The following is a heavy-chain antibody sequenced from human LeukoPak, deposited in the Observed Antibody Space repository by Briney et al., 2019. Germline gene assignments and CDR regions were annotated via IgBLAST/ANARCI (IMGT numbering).Heavy chain of an antibody. CDR1: GGSISSYY. Sequence: SETPSLTCTVSGGSISSYYWSWIRQPAGKGLEWIGRIYTSGSTNYNPSLKSRVTMSVDTSKNQFSLKLSSVTAADTAVYYCAMSPYWGAYSSSWYYFDYWGQGTLVTVSS. CDR2: IYTSGST. V-gene: IGHV4-4*07. CDR3: AMSPYWGAYSSSWYYFDY. J-gene: IGHJ4*02. D-gene: IGHD6-13*01.